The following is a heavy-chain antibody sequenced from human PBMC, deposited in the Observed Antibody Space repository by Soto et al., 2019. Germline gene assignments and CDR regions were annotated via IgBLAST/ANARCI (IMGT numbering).Heavy chain of an antibody. Sequence: QVQLQLSGPGLMKPSQTLSLTCAISGASVSSNSAGWNWVRQTPSRGLEWLGRTYYKSKWFNNYAVSVKSRITINPDTSQNQFSLQLDSVTPEDTAVYYCARGSWDDVSGHYYMDVWGKGTTVTVSS. V-gene: IGHV6-1*01. D-gene: IGHD5-12*01. J-gene: IGHJ6*03. CDR3: ARGSWDDVSGHYYMDV. CDR1: GASVSSNSAG. CDR2: TYYKSKWFN.